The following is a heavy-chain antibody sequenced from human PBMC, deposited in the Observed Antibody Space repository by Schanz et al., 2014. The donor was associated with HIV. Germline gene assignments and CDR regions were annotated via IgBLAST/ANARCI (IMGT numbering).Heavy chain of an antibody. D-gene: IGHD2-2*01. CDR2: ISYDGSNK. CDR3: AKVGRIYSTTWIDY. CDR1: GFTFSSYG. J-gene: IGHJ4*02. V-gene: IGHV3-30*18. Sequence: VQLVESGGGLVQPGGSLRLSCEASGFTFSSYGMHWVRQAPGKGLEWVAVISYDGSNKYYADSVKGRFTISRDNSKNTLYLQMNSLRREDTAVYYCAKVGRIYSTTWIDYWGQGTLVTVS.